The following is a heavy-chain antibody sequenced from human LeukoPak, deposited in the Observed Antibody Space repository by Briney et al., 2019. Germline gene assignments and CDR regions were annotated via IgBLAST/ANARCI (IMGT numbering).Heavy chain of an antibody. V-gene: IGHV1-2*02. CDR1: GYTFTGYY. J-gene: IGHJ3*01. D-gene: IGHD3-22*01. CDR3: AREYSDSSGQKYAFDV. CDR2: IDPDSGGT. Sequence: GASVKVSCKASGYTFTGYYIHWVRQAPGQGLEWMGCIDPDSGGTKFAQKFQGRVTMARDTSISTACMELSRLRSDDTAVHYCAREYSDSSGQKYAFDVWGQGTMVTVSS.